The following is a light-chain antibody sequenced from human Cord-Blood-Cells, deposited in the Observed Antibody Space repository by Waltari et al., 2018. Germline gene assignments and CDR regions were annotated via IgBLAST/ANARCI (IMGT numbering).Light chain of an antibody. Sequence: EIVLTQSPGTLSLSPGEIATLSCRASQSVSSSYLAWYQQKPGQAPRLLIYGASSRATGIPDRFSGSGSGTDFTLTISRLEPEDFAVYYCQQYGSSGTFGQGTKVEIK. CDR2: GAS. V-gene: IGKV3-20*01. CDR1: QSVSSSY. J-gene: IGKJ1*01. CDR3: QQYGSSGT.